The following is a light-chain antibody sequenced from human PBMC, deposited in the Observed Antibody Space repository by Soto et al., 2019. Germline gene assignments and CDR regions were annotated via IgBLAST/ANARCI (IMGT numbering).Light chain of an antibody. CDR1: QSINSW. J-gene: IGKJ2*01. CDR3: QHYNSYLYT. Sequence: DIQMTQSPSTLSASVGDRVTITCRASQSINSWLAWYQQKPGKAPKLLIYDASRLESGVPSRFSGSGSGTEVTLTISSLQPDDFATYYCQHYNSYLYTFGQGTKLEIK. CDR2: DAS. V-gene: IGKV1-5*01.